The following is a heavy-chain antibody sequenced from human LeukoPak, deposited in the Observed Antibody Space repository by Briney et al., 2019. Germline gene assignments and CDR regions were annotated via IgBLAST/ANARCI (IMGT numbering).Heavy chain of an antibody. CDR2: INPSGGST. CDR3: ARMAPHYDILTGYYFSASGRWWFDP. Sequence: ASVKVSCKASGYTFTSYYMHWVRQAPGQGLEWMGIINPSGGSTSYAQKFQGRATMTRDTSTSTVYMELSSLRSEDTAVYYCARMAPHYDILTGYYFSASGRWWFDPWGQGTLVTVSS. V-gene: IGHV1-46*01. J-gene: IGHJ5*02. CDR1: GYTFTSYY. D-gene: IGHD3-9*01.